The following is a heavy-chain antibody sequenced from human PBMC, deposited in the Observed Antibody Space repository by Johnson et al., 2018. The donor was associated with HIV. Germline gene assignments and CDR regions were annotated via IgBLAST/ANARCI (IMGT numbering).Heavy chain of an antibody. V-gene: IGHV3-72*01. J-gene: IGHJ3*02. CDR1: GFPFSSYA. CDR3: ALSYSLDAFDI. D-gene: IGHD2-21*01. CDR2: TKNKANSYTT. Sequence: VQLVESGGGLVQPGGSLRLSCAASGFPFSSYAMTWVRQAPGKGLEWVGRTKNKANSYTTEYAASVKGRFTISRDDSKNSLYLQMNSLKTEDTAVYYCALSYSLDAFDIWGQGTMVTVSS.